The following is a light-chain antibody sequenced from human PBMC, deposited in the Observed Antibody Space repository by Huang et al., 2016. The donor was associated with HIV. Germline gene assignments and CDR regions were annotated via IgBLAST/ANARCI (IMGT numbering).Light chain of an antibody. CDR3: QQYNNWPPWT. V-gene: IGKV3-15*01. CDR1: QSVRSN. Sequence: EIVMTQSPATLSVSPGERATLSCRASQSVRSNLAGYWQRPGQAPRLLIYDASTRATGIPARFSGSGSGTEFTLTISSLQSEDFAVYYCQQYNNWPPWTFGQGTKVEIK. CDR2: DAS. J-gene: IGKJ1*01.